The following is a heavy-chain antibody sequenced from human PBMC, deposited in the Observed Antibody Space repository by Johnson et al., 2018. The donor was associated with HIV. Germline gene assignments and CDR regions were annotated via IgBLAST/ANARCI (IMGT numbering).Heavy chain of an antibody. CDR2: LSGTGDST. J-gene: IGHJ3*02. D-gene: IGHD2-21*01. V-gene: IGHV3-23*04. CDR3: ARAYCGGDCYWVTSDAFDS. Sequence: VQLVESGGGLVQPGGSLRLSCAASGFTFSSYAMSWVRQAPGKGLEWVSALSGTGDSTYYADSVKGRFTISRDNSKNTLYLQMNSLRAEDMAFYYCARAYCGGDCYWVTSDAFDSWGQGTMVTVSS. CDR1: GFTFSSYA.